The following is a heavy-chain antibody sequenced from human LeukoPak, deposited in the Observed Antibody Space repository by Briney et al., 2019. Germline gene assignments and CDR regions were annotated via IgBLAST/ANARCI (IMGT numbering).Heavy chain of an antibody. D-gene: IGHD3-9*01. CDR2: VHPGNSET. V-gene: IGHV5-51*01. J-gene: IGHJ5*02. CDR3: AKQSNDWYWFDP. Sequence: GESLKISCQASGYSFTTYWIGWVRQRPGKGLEYMGIVHPGNSETRYSPSFQGQVTISADKSISTAYLQWSSLEASDTAVYYCAKQSNDWYWFDPWGQGTLVIVSS. CDR1: GYSFTTYW.